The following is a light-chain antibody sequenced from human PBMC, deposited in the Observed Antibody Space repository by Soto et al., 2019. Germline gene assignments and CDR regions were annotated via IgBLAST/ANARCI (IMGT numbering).Light chain of an antibody. Sequence: QAVVTQPPSVSGAPGQRVTISCTGSSSNIGANYDVHWYQQIPGRAPKALIYNNDRPSGVPDRFSGSKSGTSASLAITGLQAEDEADYYCQSYDSGLTGVVFGGGTKVTVL. CDR2: NN. V-gene: IGLV1-40*01. CDR1: SSNIGANYD. J-gene: IGLJ2*01. CDR3: QSYDSGLTGVV.